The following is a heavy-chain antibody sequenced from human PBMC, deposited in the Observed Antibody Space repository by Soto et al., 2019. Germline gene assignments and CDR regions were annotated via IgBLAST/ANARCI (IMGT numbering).Heavy chain of an antibody. Sequence: SETLSLTCTVSGGSISPYSWSWIRQPPGKGLEWVGYIYYSGTTNYNPSLKSRLTMSVSTSKKQLSLRLSSVTAADTAVYYCARVRGLFPSLEPHWYFDLWGRGALVTAPQ. CDR2: IYYSGTT. V-gene: IGHV4-59*01. CDR1: GGSISPYS. CDR3: ARVRGLFPSLEPHWYFDL. J-gene: IGHJ2*01. D-gene: IGHD3-10*01.